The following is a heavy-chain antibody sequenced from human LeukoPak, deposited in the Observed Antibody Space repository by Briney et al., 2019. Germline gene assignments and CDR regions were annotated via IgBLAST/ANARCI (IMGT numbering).Heavy chain of an antibody. V-gene: IGHV1-69*04. CDR2: IIPILGIA. D-gene: IGHD7-27*01. J-gene: IGHJ4*02. CDR3: ASTGPGDTGYFDY. Sequence: SVMVSCKASGGTFSSYAISWVRQAPGQGLEWMGRIIPILGIANYAQKFQGRVTITADKSTSTAYMELSSLRSEDTAVYYCASTGPGDTGYFDYWGQGTLVTVSS. CDR1: GGTFSSYA.